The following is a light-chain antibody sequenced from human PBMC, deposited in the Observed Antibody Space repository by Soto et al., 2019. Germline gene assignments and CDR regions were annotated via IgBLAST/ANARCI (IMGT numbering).Light chain of an antibody. CDR2: WAS. V-gene: IGKV4-1*01. J-gene: IGKJ4*01. CDR3: QQYYDAPALT. Sequence: DMGMTHSAYSVALWLGGIATINXSSXXSVXRSSNNRNYLAWYQQKPGQPPKLLIYWASTRESGVPDRFSGSGSGTDFTLTITSLQAEDVAVYYCQQYYDAPALTFGGGTKVDIK. CDR1: XSVXRSSNNRNY.